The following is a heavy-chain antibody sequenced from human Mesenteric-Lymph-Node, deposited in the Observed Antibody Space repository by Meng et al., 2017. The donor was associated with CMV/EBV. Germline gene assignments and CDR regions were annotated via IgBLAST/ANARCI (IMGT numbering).Heavy chain of an antibody. CDR1: GGTFSSYT. CDR3: ATTSRSRPWDY. CDR2: ISYDGSNK. V-gene: IGHV3-30*04. J-gene: IGHJ4*02. D-gene: IGHD6-13*01. Sequence: SCKASGGTFSSYTISWVRQAPGKGLEWVAVISYDGSNKYYADSVKGRFTISRDNSKNSLCLQLNSLRVEDTAVYYCATTSRSRPWDYWGQGTLVTVSS.